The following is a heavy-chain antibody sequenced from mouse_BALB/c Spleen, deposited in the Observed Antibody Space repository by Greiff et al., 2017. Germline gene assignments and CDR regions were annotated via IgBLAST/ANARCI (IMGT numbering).Heavy chain of an antibody. CDR3: ARMVIYYYGSSPFAY. V-gene: IGHV8-8*01. Sequence: QVTLKVSGPGILQPSQTLSLTCSFSGFSLSTSGMGVGWIRQPSGKGLEWLAHIWWDDDKRYNPALKSRLTISKDTSSNQVFLKIASVDTADTATYYCARMVIYYYGSSPFAYWGQGTLVTVSA. D-gene: IGHD1-1*01. J-gene: IGHJ3*01. CDR1: GFSLSTSGMG. CDR2: IWWDDDK.